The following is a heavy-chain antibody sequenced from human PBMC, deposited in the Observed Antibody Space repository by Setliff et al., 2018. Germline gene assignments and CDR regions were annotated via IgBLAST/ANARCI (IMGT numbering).Heavy chain of an antibody. Sequence: SCAASEFTFSNYWMSWVRQAPGKGLEWVANINQDGSEKYYVDSVKGRFTISRDNARNSPYLQMNSLRAEDTAVYYCARVWFGNMDVWGKGTTVTVSS. CDR3: ARVWFGNMDV. J-gene: IGHJ6*03. CDR2: INQDGSEK. V-gene: IGHV3-7*03. CDR1: EFTFSNYW. D-gene: IGHD3-10*01.